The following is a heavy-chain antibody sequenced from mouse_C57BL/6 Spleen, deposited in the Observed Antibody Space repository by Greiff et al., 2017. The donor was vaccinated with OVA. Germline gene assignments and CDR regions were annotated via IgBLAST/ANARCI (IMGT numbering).Heavy chain of an antibody. CDR1: GYSITSGYY. J-gene: IGHJ2*01. Sequence: EVKLQESGPGLVKPSQSLSLTCSVTGYSITSGYYWNWIRQFPGNKLEWMGYISYDGSNNYNPSLKNRISITRDTSKNQFFLKLNSVTTEDTATYYCARELGNYFDYWGQGTTLTVSS. V-gene: IGHV3-6*01. CDR2: ISYDGSN. CDR3: ARELGNYFDY. D-gene: IGHD4-1*01.